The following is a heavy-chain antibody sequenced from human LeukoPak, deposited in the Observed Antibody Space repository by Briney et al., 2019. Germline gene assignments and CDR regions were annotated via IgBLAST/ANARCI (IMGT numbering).Heavy chain of an antibody. CDR1: GSTLSPYS. J-gene: IGHJ4*02. V-gene: IGHV3-48*02. Sequence: GGSLRLSCEASGSTLSPYSMNWVRQAPGKGLEWASYISTSSSTIYYADSVKGRFTISRDNAKNTVYLQMNSLRDEDTAVYYCARRHGDYVGSFEYWGQGTLVIVSS. CDR2: ISTSSSTI. CDR3: ARRHGDYVGSFEY. D-gene: IGHD4-17*01.